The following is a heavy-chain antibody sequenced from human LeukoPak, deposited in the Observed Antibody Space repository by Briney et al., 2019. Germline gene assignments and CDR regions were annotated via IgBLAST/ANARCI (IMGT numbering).Heavy chain of an antibody. D-gene: IGHD4-17*01. CDR3: ARDNGLSFDY. V-gene: IGHV4-59*01. Sequence: SETLSLTCTVSGGSISSYYWSWIRQPPGKGLEWIGYIYYSGSTNYNPSLESRVTISVDTSKNQFSLKLSSVTAADTAVYYCARDNGLSFDYWGQGTLVTVSS. CDR1: GGSISSYY. CDR2: IYYSGST. J-gene: IGHJ4*02.